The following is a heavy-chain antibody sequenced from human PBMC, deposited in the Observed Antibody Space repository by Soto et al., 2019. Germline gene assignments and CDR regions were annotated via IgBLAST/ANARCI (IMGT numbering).Heavy chain of an antibody. CDR2: IRYSATTIETT. CDR1: VGSVSSDSYL. J-gene: IGHJ3*01. Sequence: LLLQESGPRLVKPSATLSLKCTVAVGSVSSDSYLWGWMRQPPGKGLEWIGSIRYSATTIETTIYNPYLSGRLTISLDTSAEQFSLRLTSLPATDTAVYYCSSHADSRSTPLGFQLGGQGTLVSVSS. CDR3: SSHADSRSTPLGFQL. V-gene: IGHV4-39*01. D-gene: IGHD1-26*01.